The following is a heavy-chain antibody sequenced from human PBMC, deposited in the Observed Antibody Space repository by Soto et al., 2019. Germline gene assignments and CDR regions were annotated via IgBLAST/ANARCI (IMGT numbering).Heavy chain of an antibody. V-gene: IGHV1-2*04. Sequence: QVQLVQAGAEVKKPGASVKVSCKASGYSFTAYHIHWVRQAPGQGLEWMGWINPKSGGTNYAQKFQDWVTMTRDTYITTAYMELSRLRSDDTAVYYCAREYSGSFEDLGYWGQGTLVAVSS. D-gene: IGHD6-6*01. CDR3: AREYSGSFEDLGY. J-gene: IGHJ4*02. CDR2: INPKSGGT. CDR1: GYSFTAYH.